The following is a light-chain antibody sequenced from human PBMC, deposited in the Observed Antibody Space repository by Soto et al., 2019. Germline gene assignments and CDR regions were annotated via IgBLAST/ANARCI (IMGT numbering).Light chain of an antibody. Sequence: EIVLTQSPVTLSLSSGERAILSCRASQSVSSSYLAWYQQKPGQAPRLLIYGASSRATGIPDRFSGSGSGTDFILTISRLESADFAMYYCQQYGSSPGTFGQGTKVEIK. CDR1: QSVSSSY. CDR2: GAS. V-gene: IGKV3-20*01. J-gene: IGKJ1*01. CDR3: QQYGSSPGT.